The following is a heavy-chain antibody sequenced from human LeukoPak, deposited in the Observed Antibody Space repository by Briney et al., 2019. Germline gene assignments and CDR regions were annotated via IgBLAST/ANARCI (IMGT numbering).Heavy chain of an antibody. CDR1: GYTFT. J-gene: IGHJ4*02. V-gene: IGHV1-46*01. D-gene: IGHD6-19*01. Sequence: ASVKVSCKASGYTFTIHWVRQAPGQGLEWMGIINPSGGSTSYAQKFQGRVTMTEDTSTDTAYMELSSLRSDDTAVYYCARAVPPSIAVAGTFDYWGQGTLVTVSS. CDR2: INPSGGST. CDR3: ARAVPPSIAVAGTFDY.